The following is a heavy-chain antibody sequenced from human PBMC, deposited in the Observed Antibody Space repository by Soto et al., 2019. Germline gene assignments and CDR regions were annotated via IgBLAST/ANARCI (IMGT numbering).Heavy chain of an antibody. CDR2: IWYDGSNK. CDR1: GFTFSSYG. Sequence: QVQLVESGGGVVQPGRSLRLSCVASGFTFSSYGMHWVCQAPGKGLEWVAVIWYDGSNKYYADYVKGRFTMSRDNSKNTLYLQMNGLRAEDTAVYYCARGGVELRFLEWFPMDGWVQGTTVTVS. CDR3: ARGGVELRFLEWFPMDG. D-gene: IGHD3-3*01. J-gene: IGHJ6*02. V-gene: IGHV3-33*01.